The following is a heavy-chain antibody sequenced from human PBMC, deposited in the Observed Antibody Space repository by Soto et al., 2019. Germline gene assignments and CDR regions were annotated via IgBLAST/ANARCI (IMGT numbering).Heavy chain of an antibody. CDR3: ARSQGSSTSLEIYYYYDYGMDV. Sequence: QVQLVQSGAEVKKPGSSVKVSCKASGGTFSSYAISWVRQAPGQGLEWMGGLIPISGTANYAQKFQGRVTTTSGESTSTAYMDLSSLRSEDTSVYYCARSQGSSTSLEIYYYYDYGMDVWGQGTTVTVSS. J-gene: IGHJ6*02. V-gene: IGHV1-69*01. CDR2: LIPISGTA. CDR1: GGTFSSYA. D-gene: IGHD2-2*01.